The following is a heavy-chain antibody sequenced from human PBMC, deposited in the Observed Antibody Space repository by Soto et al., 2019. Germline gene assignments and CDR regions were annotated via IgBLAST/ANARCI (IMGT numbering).Heavy chain of an antibody. CDR1: GYTFTSYG. Sequence: QVQLVQSGSEVKKSGASVKVSCKASGYTFTSYGVSWVRQAPGQGLEWMGWISAYNGNTNYAQKLQGRVTVTTDTSTSTADMEVRSLRSDDTAVYYCARAGLGVPGTGYGMDVWGQGTTVTVSS. CDR3: ARAGLGVPGTGYGMDV. CDR2: ISAYNGNT. J-gene: IGHJ6*02. D-gene: IGHD6-19*01. V-gene: IGHV1-18*01.